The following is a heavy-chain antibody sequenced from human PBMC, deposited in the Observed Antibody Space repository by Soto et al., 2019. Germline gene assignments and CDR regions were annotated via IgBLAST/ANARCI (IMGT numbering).Heavy chain of an antibody. Sequence: SETLSLTCTVSGGSISSSSYYWGWIRQPPGKGLEWIGSIYYSGSTYYNPSLKSRVTIPVDTSKNQFSLKLSSVTAADTAVYYCARRGSGSYSDYWGQGTLVTVSS. V-gene: IGHV4-39*01. D-gene: IGHD3-10*01. J-gene: IGHJ4*02. CDR2: IYYSGST. CDR3: ARRGSGSYSDY. CDR1: GGSISSSSYY.